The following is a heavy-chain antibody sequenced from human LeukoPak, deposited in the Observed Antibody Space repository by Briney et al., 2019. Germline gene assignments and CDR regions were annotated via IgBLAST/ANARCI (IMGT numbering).Heavy chain of an antibody. Sequence: TLSLTCTVSDGSISSGGYYWSWIRQHPGKGLEWIGYIYYSGSTYYNPSLKSRVTISVDTSKNQFSLKLSSVTAADTAVYYCARVRTMIVVVITRSFAFDIWGQGTMVTVSS. CDR1: DGSISSGGYY. CDR3: ARVRTMIVVVITRSFAFDI. D-gene: IGHD3-22*01. J-gene: IGHJ3*02. CDR2: IYYSGST. V-gene: IGHV4-31*03.